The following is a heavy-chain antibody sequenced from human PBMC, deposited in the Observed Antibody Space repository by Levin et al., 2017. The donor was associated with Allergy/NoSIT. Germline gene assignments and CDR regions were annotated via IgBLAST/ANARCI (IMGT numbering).Heavy chain of an antibody. Sequence: SGPTLVKPTETLTLTCTVSGFSLSNARMGVSWIRQPPGKALEWLAHIFSNDEKSYSTSLKSRLTISKDTSKSQVVLTMTNMDPVDTATYYCARIPGYSSGWQPGNYYYYYMDVWGKGTTVTVSS. V-gene: IGHV2-26*01. CDR2: IFSNDEK. D-gene: IGHD6-19*01. CDR3: ARIPGYSSGWQPGNYYYYYMDV. CDR1: GFSLSNARMG. J-gene: IGHJ6*03.